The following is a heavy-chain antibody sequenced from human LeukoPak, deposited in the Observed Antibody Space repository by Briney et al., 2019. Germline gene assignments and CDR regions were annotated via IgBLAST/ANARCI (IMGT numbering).Heavy chain of an antibody. CDR3: ARDPRGCGGNSAYYYMDV. Sequence: PLASVKVSCKASGYTFTSYYINWVRQATGQGPEWMGWMNPNSGNTDYAQRFQGRVTMTRNTSISTAYMELSSLRSEDTAVYYCARDPRGCGGNSAYYYMDVWGKGTTVTVSS. CDR1: GYTFTSYY. D-gene: IGHD4-23*01. V-gene: IGHV1-8*01. J-gene: IGHJ6*03. CDR2: MNPNSGNT.